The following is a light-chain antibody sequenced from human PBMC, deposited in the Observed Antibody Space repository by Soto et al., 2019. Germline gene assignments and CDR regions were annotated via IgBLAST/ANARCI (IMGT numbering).Light chain of an antibody. J-gene: IGKJ2*01. CDR1: QSVGDY. V-gene: IGKV3-11*01. CDR3: QQRGNRYT. CDR2: DAS. Sequence: EIVLTQSPATLSLSLGERATLSCRASQSVGDYLAWYQQQPGQPPRLLISDASNRAAGIPARFSGSVSGTDFTLTISSLEPEDVAVYYCQQRGNRYTCGQGTKLEIK.